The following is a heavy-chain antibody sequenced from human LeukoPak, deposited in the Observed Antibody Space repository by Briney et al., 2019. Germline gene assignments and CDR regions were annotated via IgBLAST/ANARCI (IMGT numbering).Heavy chain of an antibody. V-gene: IGHV3-7*01. D-gene: IGHD3-16*01. CDR1: GFTFSSYW. Sequence: GGSLRLSCAASGFTFSSYWMTWVRQAPGKGLEWVADIKQDGSEKYSVDSVKGRFTISRDNAKNSLYMQMNSLRAEDTAVYYCARVMSASVWRTYGSYYYYYYMDVWGKGTTVTVSS. CDR3: ARVMSASVWRTYGSYYYYYYMDV. J-gene: IGHJ6*03. CDR2: IKQDGSEK.